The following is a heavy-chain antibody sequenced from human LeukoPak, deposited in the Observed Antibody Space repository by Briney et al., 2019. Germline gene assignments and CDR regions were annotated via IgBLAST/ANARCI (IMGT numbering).Heavy chain of an antibody. D-gene: IGHD5-24*01. CDR3: ARDNHGDGYNF. CDR2: INWNGGRT. J-gene: IGHJ4*02. V-gene: IGHV3-20*04. CDR1: GFTFSSYS. Sequence: AGGSLRLSCAASGFTFSSYSMNWVRQAPGKGLEWVSYINWNGGRTGYADSVKGRFTISRDNAKNSLYLQMNSLRAEDTAVYYCARDNHGDGYNFWGQGTLVTVSS.